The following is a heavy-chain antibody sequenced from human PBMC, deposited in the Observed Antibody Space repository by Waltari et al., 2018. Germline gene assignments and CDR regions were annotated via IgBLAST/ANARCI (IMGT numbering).Heavy chain of an antibody. CDR2: IYYSGST. Sequence: QLPLQESGPGLVKPSATLSLTCTVSGGSIRSRSYYWGWLRQHPVPGLEWIGSIYYSGSTYYNPSLKSRVTISVDTSKNQFSLKLSSVTAADTAVYYCARHITPEEHPYYYYYGMDVWGQGTTVTVSS. V-gene: IGHV4-39*01. J-gene: IGHJ6*02. CDR1: GGSIRSRSYY. D-gene: IGHD1-20*01. CDR3: ARHITPEEHPYYYYYGMDV.